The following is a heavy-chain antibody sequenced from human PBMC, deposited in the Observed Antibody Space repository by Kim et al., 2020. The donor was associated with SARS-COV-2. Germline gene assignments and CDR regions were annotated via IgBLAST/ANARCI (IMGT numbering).Heavy chain of an antibody. V-gene: IGHV3-23*01. CDR1: GFMFNRYV. J-gene: IGHJ4*02. CDR3: AKRGDSSARPFDF. CDR2: INSSGGST. D-gene: IGHD3-22*01. Sequence: GGSLRLSCAASGFMFNRYVMSWVRQVPGKGLEWVSTINSSGGSTFYIDSVKGRFTISRDNSRNTLYLQMNSLRVEDTAIYYCAKRGDSSARPFDFWGQGTLVTVSS.